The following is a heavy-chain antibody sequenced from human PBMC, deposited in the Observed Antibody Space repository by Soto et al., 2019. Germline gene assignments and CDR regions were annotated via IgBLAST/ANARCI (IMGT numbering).Heavy chain of an antibody. CDR3: ARGYGSGGSFYFNYYSSGMDV. CDR1: GGTFSSYA. Sequence: QVQLVQSGAEVKKPGSSVKVSCKASGGTFSSYAISWVRQAPGQGLEWMGGIIPIFGTANYAQKFQGRVTITADESTSISYLERSSLRSEDTAVYYCARGYGSGGSFYFNYYSSGMDVWGQGPKVTVSS. J-gene: IGHJ6*02. D-gene: IGHD2-15*01. V-gene: IGHV1-69*01. CDR2: IIPIFGTA.